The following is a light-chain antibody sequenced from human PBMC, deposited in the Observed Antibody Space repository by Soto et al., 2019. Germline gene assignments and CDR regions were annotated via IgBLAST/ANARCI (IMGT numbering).Light chain of an antibody. CDR3: LQDYDFPRT. CDR1: QDIRND. J-gene: IGKJ1*01. Sequence: AIQMTQSPSSLSASVGDRVTITCRASQDIRNDLGWYQQKPGRAPKVLMYAASSLLSGVPSRFSGSRSGTDFTLTINNLQPEDFATYYCLQDYDFPRTFGQGTKVEIK. V-gene: IGKV1-6*02. CDR2: AAS.